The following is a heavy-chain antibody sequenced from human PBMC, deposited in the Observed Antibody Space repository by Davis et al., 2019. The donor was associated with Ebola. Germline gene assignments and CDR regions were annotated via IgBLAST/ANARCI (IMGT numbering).Heavy chain of an antibody. D-gene: IGHD1-1*01. V-gene: IGHV3-23*01. J-gene: IGHJ6*04. CDR1: GFTFSSFA. Sequence: PGGSLRLSCAASGFTFSSFAMSWVRQAPGKGLEWVSSVSGYGDDPHYTDPVKGRFSISRDNSENTLFLQMNSLRADDTAVYYCAREVRLWGKGTTVTVSS. CDR2: VSGYGDDP. CDR3: AREVRL.